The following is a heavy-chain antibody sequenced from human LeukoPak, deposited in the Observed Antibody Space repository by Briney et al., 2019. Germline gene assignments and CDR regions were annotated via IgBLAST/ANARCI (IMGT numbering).Heavy chain of an antibody. CDR3: ARDGRRYYHDRGDWFDP. CDR2: IYYSGST. Sequence: SETLSLTCTVSGGSISSSSYYWGWIRQPPGKGLEWIESIYYSGSTYYNPSLKSRVTISVDTSKNQFSLKLSSVTAADTAVYYCARDGRRYYHDRGDWFDPWGQGTLVTVSS. D-gene: IGHD3-22*01. J-gene: IGHJ5*02. CDR1: GGSISSSSYY. V-gene: IGHV4-39*07.